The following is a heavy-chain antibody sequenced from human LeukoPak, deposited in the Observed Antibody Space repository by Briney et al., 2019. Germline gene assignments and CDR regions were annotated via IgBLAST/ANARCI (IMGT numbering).Heavy chain of an antibody. V-gene: IGHV4-34*01. CDR1: GGSFSGYY. Sequence: SETLSLTCAVYGGSFSGYYWSWTRQPPGKGLEWIGEINHSGSTNYNPSLKSRVTISVDTSKNQFSLKLSSVTAADTAVYYCARASDYWGQGTLVTVSS. J-gene: IGHJ4*02. CDR2: INHSGST. CDR3: ARASDY.